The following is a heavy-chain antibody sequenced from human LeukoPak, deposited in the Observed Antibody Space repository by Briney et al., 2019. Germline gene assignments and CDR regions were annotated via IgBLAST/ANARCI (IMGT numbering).Heavy chain of an antibody. D-gene: IGHD2-15*01. CDR3: ARGSQDIVA. CDR1: GYTFTTYD. V-gene: IGHV1-8*01. CDR2: VNPNTGST. Sequence: ASVKVSCKASGYTFTTYDINWVRQATGQGLEWMGWVNPNTGSTDYAQKFQGRVTMTSNTSISIAYMELSSLRSEDTAVYYCARGSQDIVAWGQGTLVTVSS. J-gene: IGHJ5*02.